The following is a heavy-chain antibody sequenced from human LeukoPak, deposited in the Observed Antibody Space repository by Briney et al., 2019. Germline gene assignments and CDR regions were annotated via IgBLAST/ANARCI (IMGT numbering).Heavy chain of an antibody. CDR1: GFTFSSYS. D-gene: IGHD3-3*01. J-gene: IGHJ4*02. CDR3: ARVGGNDFWSGYPEY. Sequence: GGSLRLSCAASGFTFSSYSMNWVRQAPGKGLEWVSSISSSSSYIYYADSVKGRFTISRDNAKNSPYLQMNSLRAEDTAVYYCARVGGNDFWSGYPEYWGQGTLVTVSS. V-gene: IGHV3-21*01. CDR2: ISSSSSYI.